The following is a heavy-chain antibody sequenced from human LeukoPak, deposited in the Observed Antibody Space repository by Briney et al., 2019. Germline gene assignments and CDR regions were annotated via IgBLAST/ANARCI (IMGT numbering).Heavy chain of an antibody. Sequence: ASVKVSCKASGGTFISYAISWVRQAPGQGVEWMGRIIPILGIANYAQKFQGRVTITADKSTSTAYMELSSLRSEDTAVYYCARDSGLRSIGSFDYWGQGTLVTVST. CDR2: IIPILGIA. D-gene: IGHD3-10*01. V-gene: IGHV1-69*04. CDR1: GGTFISYA. J-gene: IGHJ4*02. CDR3: ARDSGLRSIGSFDY.